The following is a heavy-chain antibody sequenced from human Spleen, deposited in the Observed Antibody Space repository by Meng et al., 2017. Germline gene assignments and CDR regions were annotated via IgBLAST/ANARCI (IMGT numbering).Heavy chain of an antibody. Sequence: GESLKISCAASGFAVSSNYMNWVRQAPGKGLEWVSVIYSGGSTYYADSVKGRLTISRDNSKNTLYLQMNSLRLEDTAVYYCARGHIVGATSFYYFDNWGQGTLVTVSS. CDR1: GFAVSSNY. J-gene: IGHJ4*02. CDR3: ARGHIVGATSFYYFDN. V-gene: IGHV3-53*05. D-gene: IGHD1-26*01. CDR2: IYSGGST.